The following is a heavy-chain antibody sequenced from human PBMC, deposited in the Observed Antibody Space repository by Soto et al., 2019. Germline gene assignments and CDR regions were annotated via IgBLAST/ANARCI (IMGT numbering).Heavy chain of an antibody. CDR2: IKQDGSEK. CDR3: ARPSYCSGARCYCFDY. J-gene: IGHJ4*02. D-gene: IGHD2-15*01. V-gene: IGHV3-7*01. Sequence: EVQLVESGGGLVQPGGSLRLSCVASGFTFSISWMSWVRQAPGKGLEWVANIKQDGSEKYYVDSVKGRFTISRDNAKNSLYLQMNSLRAEDTAVYYCARPSYCSGARCYCFDYWGQGTLVTVSS. CDR1: GFTFSISW.